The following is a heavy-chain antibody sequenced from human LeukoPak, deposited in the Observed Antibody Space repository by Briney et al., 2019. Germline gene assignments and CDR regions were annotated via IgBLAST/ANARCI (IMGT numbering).Heavy chain of an antibody. CDR1: GGTFISYA. CDR3: AREFLAVAGTIVGFDY. Sequence: ASVKVSCKASGGTFISYAISWVRQAPGQGLEWMGIINPSGGSTSYAQKFQGRVTMTRDMSTSTVYMELSSLRSEDTAVYYCAREFLAVAGTIVGFDYWGQGTLVTVSS. J-gene: IGHJ4*02. D-gene: IGHD6-19*01. V-gene: IGHV1-46*01. CDR2: INPSGGST.